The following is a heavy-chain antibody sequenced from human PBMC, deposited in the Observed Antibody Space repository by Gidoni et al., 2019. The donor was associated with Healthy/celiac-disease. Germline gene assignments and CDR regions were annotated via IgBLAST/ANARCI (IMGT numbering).Heavy chain of an antibody. CDR2: VIPIFGTA. J-gene: IGHJ4*02. Sequence: QVQLAQSGAEVKKSGSSVKVSCKASGGPVSSYAISRVRQAPGKGVEWMGGVIPIFGTANYAQKFQGRVTITADESTSTAYMELSSLRSEDTAVYYCARGTYYYDSSGYSPLDYWGQGTLVTVSS. CDR1: GGPVSSYA. D-gene: IGHD3-22*01. V-gene: IGHV1-69*01. CDR3: ARGTYYYDSSGYSPLDY.